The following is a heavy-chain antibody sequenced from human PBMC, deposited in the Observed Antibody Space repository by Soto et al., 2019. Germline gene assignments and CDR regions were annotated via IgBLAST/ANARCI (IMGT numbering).Heavy chain of an antibody. CDR3: ARDWRMTTVTPEGFQH. D-gene: IGHD4-17*01. Sequence: SETLSLTCTVSGGSISSGGYYWSWIRQHPGKGLEWIGYIYYSGSTYYNPSLKSRVTISVDTSKNQFSLKLSSVTAADTAVYYCARDWRMTTVTPEGFQHWGQGTLVTVSS. V-gene: IGHV4-31*03. CDR2: IYYSGST. J-gene: IGHJ1*01. CDR1: GGSISSGGYY.